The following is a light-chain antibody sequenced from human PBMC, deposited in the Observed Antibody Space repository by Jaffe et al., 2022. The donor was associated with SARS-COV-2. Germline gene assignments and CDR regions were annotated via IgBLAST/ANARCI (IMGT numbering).Light chain of an antibody. CDR1: QSVSSIY. Sequence: EIVLTQSPGTLSLSPGERATLSCRASQSVSSIYLAWYQQKPGQAPRLLIYGASYRATGIPDRFSGSGSGTDFTLTISRLEPEDFAVYYCQQFGGSPIYTFGQGTKLEIK. CDR3: QQFGGSPIYT. J-gene: IGKJ2*01. V-gene: IGKV3-20*01. CDR2: GAS.